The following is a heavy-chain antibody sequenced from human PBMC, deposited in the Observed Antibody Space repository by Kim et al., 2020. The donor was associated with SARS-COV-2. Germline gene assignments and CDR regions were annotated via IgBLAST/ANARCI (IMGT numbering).Heavy chain of an antibody. Sequence: KGRFTLSRDNSKNTLYLQMNSLRAEDTAVYYCAKGDIVLMVYASYYFDYWGQGTLVTVSS. J-gene: IGHJ4*02. CDR3: AKGDIVLMVYASYYFDY. D-gene: IGHD2-8*01. V-gene: IGHV3-23*01.